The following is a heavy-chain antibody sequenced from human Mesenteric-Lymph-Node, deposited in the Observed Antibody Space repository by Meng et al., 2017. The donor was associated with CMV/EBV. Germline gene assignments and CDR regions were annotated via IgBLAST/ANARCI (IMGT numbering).Heavy chain of an antibody. CDR3: AKDIPVQYCRGSSCYAYYFDY. D-gene: IGHD2-15*01. J-gene: IGHJ4*02. CDR1: GFTYSSYW. Sequence: GGSLRLSCAASGFTYSSYWMHWVRQAPGKGLVYVSGIDIEGGGVSYADSVRGRFTISRDNAKSTLYLQMNSLRAEDTAIYYCAKDIPVQYCRGSSCYAYYFDYWGQGTLVTVSS. CDR2: IDIEGGGV. V-gene: IGHV3-74*01.